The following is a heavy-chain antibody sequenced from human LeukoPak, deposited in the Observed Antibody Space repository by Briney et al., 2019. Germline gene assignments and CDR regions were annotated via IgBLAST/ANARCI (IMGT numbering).Heavy chain of an antibody. CDR3: ARDGGLGDYYYYMDV. D-gene: IGHD3-16*01. J-gene: IGHJ6*03. V-gene: IGHV3-7*01. CDR2: VKQDGSEK. Sequence: GGSLRLSCAASGFTFSSYWMSWVRQAPGKELEWVANVKQDGSEKYYVDSVKGRFTISRDNAKNSLYLQMNSLRAEDTAVYYCARDGGLGDYYYYMDVWGKGTTVTVSS. CDR1: GFTFSSYW.